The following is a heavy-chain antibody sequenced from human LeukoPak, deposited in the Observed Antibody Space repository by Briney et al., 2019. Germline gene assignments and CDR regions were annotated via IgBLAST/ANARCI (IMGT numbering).Heavy chain of an antibody. CDR3: ASQPDDCTGWKKGQYFFDY. CDR2: ISGRGSST. CDR1: GFTLSSYV. J-gene: IGHJ4*02. Sequence: PGGSLRLSCAASGFTLSSYVMSLVRQAPGKGLEWVSGISGRGSSTYYADSVKGRFTISRDNSKNTVYLQMNSLRAEDTAVHYCASQPDDCTGWKKGQYFFDYWGQGTLVTVSS. V-gene: IGHV3-23*01. D-gene: IGHD6-19*01.